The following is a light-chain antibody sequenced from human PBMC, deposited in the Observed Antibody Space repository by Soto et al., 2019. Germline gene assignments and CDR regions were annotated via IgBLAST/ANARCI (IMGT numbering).Light chain of an antibody. CDR1: SSDVDGYND. Sequence: QSALTQPRSVSGSPGQSVTISCTGISSDVDGYNDVSWDQQYPGKAPKLMIYYVTKRRSGVPDRFSGSKSGNSASLTISGLQDEDEADYYCYSYAGSRAVFGGGTKLTVL. CDR3: YSYAGSRAV. V-gene: IGLV2-11*01. CDR2: YVT. J-gene: IGLJ2*01.